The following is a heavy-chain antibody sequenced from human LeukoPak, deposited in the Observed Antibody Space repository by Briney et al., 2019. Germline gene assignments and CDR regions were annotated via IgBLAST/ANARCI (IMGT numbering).Heavy chain of an antibody. CDR3: ARVGTMVRYYYYYYMDV. D-gene: IGHD3-10*01. J-gene: IGHJ6*03. Sequence: GGSLRLSCAASGFTFSSYAMHWVRQAPGKGLEWVAVISYDGSNKYYADSVKGRFTISRDNSKNTLYLQMNSLRAEDTAVYYCARVGTMVRYYYYYYMDVWGKGTTVTVSS. V-gene: IGHV3-30*04. CDR1: GFTFSSYA. CDR2: ISYDGSNK.